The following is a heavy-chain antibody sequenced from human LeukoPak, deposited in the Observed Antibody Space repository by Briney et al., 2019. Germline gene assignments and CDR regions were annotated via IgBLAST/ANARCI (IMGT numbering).Heavy chain of an antibody. CDR3: ARDRIPYSSSANWFDP. CDR2: ISAYNGNT. Sequence: ASVKVSCKASGYTFTSYGISWVRQAPGQGLEWMGWISAYNGNTNYAQKLQGRVTMTTDTSSSTAYMELRSLRSDDTAVYYCARDRIPYSSSANWFDPWGQGTLVTVSS. J-gene: IGHJ5*02. D-gene: IGHD6-6*01. CDR1: GYTFTSYG. V-gene: IGHV1-18*01.